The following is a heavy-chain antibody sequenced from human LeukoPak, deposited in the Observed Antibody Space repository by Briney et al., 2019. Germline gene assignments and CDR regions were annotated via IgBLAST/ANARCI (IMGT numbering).Heavy chain of an antibody. J-gene: IGHJ6*04. D-gene: IGHD2-2*02. CDR2: ISGSGGST. CDR1: GFTFSSYA. CDR3: ASGLGYCSSTSCYNYYYYGMDV. Sequence: QPGGSLRLSCAASGFTFSSYAMSWVRQAPGKGLEWVSAISGSGGSTYYADSVKGRFTISRDNSKNTLYLQMNSLRAEDTAVYYCASGLGYCSSTSCYNYYYYGMDVWGKGTTVTVSS. V-gene: IGHV3-23*01.